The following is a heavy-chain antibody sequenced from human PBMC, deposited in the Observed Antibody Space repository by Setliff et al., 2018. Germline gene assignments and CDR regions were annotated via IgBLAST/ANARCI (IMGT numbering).Heavy chain of an antibody. CDR2: IYHSGST. Sequence: TLSLTCAVSGGSISSSNWWSWVRQPPGKGLEWIGEIYHSGSTNYNPSLKSRVTMSVDTSKNHVSLKLSSVTAADTAVYYCARGRAGHSGHWGQGTLVTVSS. D-gene: IGHD6-19*01. CDR1: GGSISSSNW. J-gene: IGHJ4*02. V-gene: IGHV4-4*02. CDR3: ARGRAGHSGH.